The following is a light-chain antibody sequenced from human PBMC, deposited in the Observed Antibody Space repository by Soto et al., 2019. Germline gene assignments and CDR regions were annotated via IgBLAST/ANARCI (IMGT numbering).Light chain of an antibody. J-gene: IGKJ2*01. Sequence: EIVMTQSPATLSVSPGERATLSCRASQSVSSNLAWYQQKPGQAPRLLIYGASTRATGIPARFSGSGYGTEFTLNISSLQSEDFAVYYCQQYNNWPNTFGQGTKLEIK. CDR3: QQYNNWPNT. V-gene: IGKV3-15*01. CDR1: QSVSSN. CDR2: GAS.